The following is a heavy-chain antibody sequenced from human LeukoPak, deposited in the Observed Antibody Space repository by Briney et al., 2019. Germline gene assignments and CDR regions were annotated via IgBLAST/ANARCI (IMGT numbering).Heavy chain of an antibody. CDR2: IYDSGTT. J-gene: IGHJ3*01. V-gene: IGHV4-39*01. CDR1: GDSTSSSTYY. D-gene: IGHD5-12*01. CDR3: ATHRRSGSGGSENALEV. Sequence: PSETLSLTCTVSGDSTSSSTYYWDWIRQAPGKGLEWIGNIYDSGTTHYNPSLKSRVTISGDTSKNQFSLKLSSVTTADTAISYCATHRRSGSGGSENALEVWGQGTMVTVFS.